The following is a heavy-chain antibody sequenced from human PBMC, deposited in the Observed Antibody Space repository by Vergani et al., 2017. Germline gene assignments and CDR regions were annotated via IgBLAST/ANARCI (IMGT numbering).Heavy chain of an antibody. V-gene: IGHV1-69*04. CDR3: ARWVPDDAFDI. CDR2: IIPILGTA. CDR1: GGTFSSYA. D-gene: IGHD1-14*01. J-gene: IGHJ3*02. Sequence: QVQLVQSGAEVKKPGSSVKVSCKASGGTFSSYAISWVRQAPGQGLEWMGRIIPILGTANYAQKFQGRVTMTTDTSTSTAYMELRSLRSDDTAVYYCARWVPDDAFDIWGQGTMVTVSS.